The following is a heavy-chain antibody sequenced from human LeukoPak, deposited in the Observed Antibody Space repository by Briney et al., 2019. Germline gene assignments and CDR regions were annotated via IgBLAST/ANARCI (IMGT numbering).Heavy chain of an antibody. D-gene: IGHD3-10*01. CDR2: ISGSGGST. CDR1: GFTFSSYA. CDR3: AKGPYTMVRPQAFYFDY. Sequence: GGSLRLSCAVSGFTFSSYAMSWVRQAPGKGLEWVSAISGSGGSTYYADSVKGRFTISRDNSKNTLYLQMNSLRAEDTAVYYCAKGPYTMVRPQAFYFDYWGQGTLVTVSS. V-gene: IGHV3-23*01. J-gene: IGHJ4*02.